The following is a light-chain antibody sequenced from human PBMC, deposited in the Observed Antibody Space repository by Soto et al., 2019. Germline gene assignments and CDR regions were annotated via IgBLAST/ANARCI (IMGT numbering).Light chain of an antibody. V-gene: IGKV1-5*01. CDR2: DAS. J-gene: IGKJ1*01. CDR1: QSINSW. Sequence: DIQMTQSPSTLSASVGDRVTITCRASQSINSWLAWYQQKPGKAPKLLIYDASSLESGVPSRFSGSGSGTEFTLTISSLQPDDFAPYYCQQYNSYSQTFGQGTNVEIK. CDR3: QQYNSYSQT.